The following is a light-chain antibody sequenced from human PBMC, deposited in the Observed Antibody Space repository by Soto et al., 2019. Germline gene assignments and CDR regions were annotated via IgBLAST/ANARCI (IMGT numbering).Light chain of an antibody. J-gene: IGLJ2*01. V-gene: IGLV6-57*04. CDR1: SGSIASNY. CDR3: QSCDSDFVI. Sequence: NFMLTQPHSVSESPGKTLSISCTRSSGSIASNYVQWYQQRPGSAPTTLIYENNQRVSGVPDRFSGSTDGSSNSASLTISGLQTEDEADYYCQSCDSDFVIFGGGTKVTVL. CDR2: ENN.